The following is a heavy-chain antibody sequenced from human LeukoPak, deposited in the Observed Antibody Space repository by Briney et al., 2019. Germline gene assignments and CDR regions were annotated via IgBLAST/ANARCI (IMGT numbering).Heavy chain of an antibody. CDR3: ATTSRGYYYFDY. J-gene: IGHJ4*02. CDR1: GYTFTSYS. V-gene: IGHV5-51*01. CDR2: IYPGDSDT. Sequence: GESLQISCKGSGYTFTSYSIGWARQMPGKGLGWMGIIYPGDSDTRYSPSFQGQVTISADKSISTAYLQWSSLKASDTAMYFCATTSRGYYYFDYWGQGTLVTVSS. D-gene: IGHD3-22*01.